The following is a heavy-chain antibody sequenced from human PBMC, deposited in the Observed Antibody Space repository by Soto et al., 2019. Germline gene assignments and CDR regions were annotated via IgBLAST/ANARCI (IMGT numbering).Heavy chain of an antibody. J-gene: IGHJ4*02. CDR3: ARGSRIYCSSTSCIGARDY. Sequence: SETLSLTCAVYGGSFSGYYWSWIRQPPGKGLEWIGEINHSGSTNYNPSLKSRVTISVDTSKNQFSLKLSSVTAADTAVYYCARGSRIYCSSTSCIGARDYWGQGTLVTVSS. CDR1: GGSFSGYY. V-gene: IGHV4-34*01. D-gene: IGHD2-2*01. CDR2: INHSGST.